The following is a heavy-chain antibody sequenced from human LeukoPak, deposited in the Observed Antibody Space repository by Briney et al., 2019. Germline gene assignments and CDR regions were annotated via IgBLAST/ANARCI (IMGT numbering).Heavy chain of an antibody. J-gene: IGHJ4*02. CDR3: ATLPGLKWELQYYFDY. Sequence: PGESLNISCKGSGSSFTSYSSGWVRQLPGKGLEWMGIIYPGDSDTIYSPSFQGQVTISADKSISTAYLQWSSLKASDTAMYYCATLPGLKWELQYYFDYWGQGTLVTVSS. CDR2: IYPGDSDT. D-gene: IGHD1-26*01. CDR1: GSSFTSYS. V-gene: IGHV5-51*01.